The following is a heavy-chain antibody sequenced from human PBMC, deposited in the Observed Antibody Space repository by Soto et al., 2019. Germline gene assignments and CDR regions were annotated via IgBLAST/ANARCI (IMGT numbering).Heavy chain of an antibody. CDR2: INTYNDNT. CDR3: ARGVGSGTYYNQYNWFDP. V-gene: IGHV1-18*01. Sequence: ASVKVSCKASGYTFTNCGISWVRQAPGQGLEWMGWINTYNDNTNHAKKLQDRVTMTTDTSTSTAYMELRSLRSDDTAVYYCARGVGSGTYYNQYNWFDPWG. CDR1: GYTFTNCG. J-gene: IGHJ5*02. D-gene: IGHD3-10*01.